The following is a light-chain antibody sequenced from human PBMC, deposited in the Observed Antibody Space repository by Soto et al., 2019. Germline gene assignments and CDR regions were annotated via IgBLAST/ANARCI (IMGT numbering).Light chain of an antibody. V-gene: IGLV2-14*01. CDR1: SSDVGGYNH. CDR3: SSYTSSSTLEV. J-gene: IGLJ2*01. Sequence: QSALTQPASVSGSPGQSITISCTGTSSDVGGYNHVSWYQQHPGKAPKLMIYDVSNRPSGVSNRFSGSKSGNTASLTISGLQDEDEADYYCSSYTSSSTLEVFGGGTRLTVL. CDR2: DVS.